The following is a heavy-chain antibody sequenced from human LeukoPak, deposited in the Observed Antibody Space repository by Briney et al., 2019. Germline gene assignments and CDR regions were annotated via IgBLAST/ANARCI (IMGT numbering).Heavy chain of an antibody. CDR2: ISSSSSTI. CDR1: GFTFSSYS. CDR3: ASHSGRWLQFGEDY. J-gene: IGHJ4*02. D-gene: IGHD5-24*01. V-gene: IGHV3-48*01. Sequence: PGGSLRLSCAASGFTFSSYSMNWVRQAPGKGLEWVSYISSSSSTIYYADSVKGRFTISRDNAKNSLYLQMNSLRAEDTAVYYCASHSGRWLQFGEDYWGQGTLVTVSS.